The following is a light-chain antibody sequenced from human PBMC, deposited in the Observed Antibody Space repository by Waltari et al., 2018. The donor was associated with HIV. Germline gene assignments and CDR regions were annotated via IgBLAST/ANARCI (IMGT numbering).Light chain of an antibody. J-gene: IGKJ4*01. V-gene: IGKV3-11*01. CDR1: QSVSSY. Sequence: EIVLPQSPATLPLSPGERATLSCRASQSVSSYLAWYQQKPGQAPRLLIYDASNRATGIPARFSGSGSGTDFTLTISSLEPEDFAVYYCQQRSNWPPALTFGGGTKVEIK. CDR2: DAS. CDR3: QQRSNWPPALT.